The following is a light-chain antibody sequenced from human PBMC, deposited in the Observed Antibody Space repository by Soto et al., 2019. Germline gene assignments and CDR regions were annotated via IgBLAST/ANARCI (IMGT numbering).Light chain of an antibody. CDR2: GNS. V-gene: IGLV1-40*01. CDR1: SSNIGAGYD. CDR3: QSYDRSLSGHVV. J-gene: IGLJ2*01. Sequence: QSVLTQPPSVSGAPGQRVTISCTGSSSNIGAGYDVHWYQQLPGTAPKLLIYGNSNRPSGVPDRFSGPNSGTSASLASTGLEAEDEADYYCQSYDRSLSGHVVFGGGTKVTVL.